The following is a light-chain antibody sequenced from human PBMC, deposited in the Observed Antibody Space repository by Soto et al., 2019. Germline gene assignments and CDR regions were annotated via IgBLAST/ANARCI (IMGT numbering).Light chain of an antibody. J-gene: IGKJ1*01. CDR2: GAP. CDR1: QSVTNK. Sequence: EIVMTQSPATLSVSPWERATLSCRASQSVTNKLAWYQQKPGQAPRLLIYGAPTRATGIPARFSGSGSGTEFTLTISSLQSEDFAVYYCQQYNNWPPWTFGQGTKVDIK. V-gene: IGKV3-15*01. CDR3: QQYNNWPPWT.